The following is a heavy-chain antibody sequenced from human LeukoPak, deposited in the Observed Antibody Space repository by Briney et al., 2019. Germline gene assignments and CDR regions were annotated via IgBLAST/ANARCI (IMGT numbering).Heavy chain of an antibody. CDR1: GFTFSAYA. Sequence: GGSLRLSCAASGFTFSAYAMHWVRQAPGRGLEWVAVISFDGSDTFYADSVKGRFTISRDNSKNTLYLQMTSLRPDDTAVYYCARDLEDIVIVPPTMPHNYGIDVWGQGTTVTVSS. V-gene: IGHV3-30-3*01. D-gene: IGHD2-2*01. CDR3: ARDLEDIVIVPPTMPHNYGIDV. CDR2: ISFDGSDT. J-gene: IGHJ6*02.